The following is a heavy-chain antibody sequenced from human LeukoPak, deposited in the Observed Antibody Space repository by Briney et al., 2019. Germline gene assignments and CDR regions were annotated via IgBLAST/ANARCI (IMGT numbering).Heavy chain of an antibody. V-gene: IGHV3-23*01. J-gene: IGHJ4*02. CDR1: GFTFTNYP. CDR3: AKPEYSGNYRGYFDY. Sequence: GGPRRLSLEAPGFTFTNYPVSWFPQVQGRGGGWVSAISGGGGSTYYADSVKGRFTISRDTSKNTLYLQMNSLRAEDTAIYYCAKPEYSGNYRGYFDYWGQGTLVTVSS. CDR2: ISGGGGST. D-gene: IGHD1-26*01.